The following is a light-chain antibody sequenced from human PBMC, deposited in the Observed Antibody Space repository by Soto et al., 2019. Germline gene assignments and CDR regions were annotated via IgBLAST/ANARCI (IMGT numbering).Light chain of an antibody. J-gene: IGKJ2*01. Sequence: DIQMTQSPSTLSASVGDRVTITCRASQSISSWLAWYQQKPGKAPKLLIYDASRLESGVPSRFSGSGSGTEFTLTISSLQPDDFATYYCQQYKSYLYTFGQGTKLEIK. CDR3: QQYKSYLYT. CDR1: QSISSW. CDR2: DAS. V-gene: IGKV1-5*01.